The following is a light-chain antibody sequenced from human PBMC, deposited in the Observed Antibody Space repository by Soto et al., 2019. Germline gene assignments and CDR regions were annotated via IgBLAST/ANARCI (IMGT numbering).Light chain of an antibody. CDR1: SSDIGGYNY. CDR2: EVS. J-gene: IGLJ2*01. CDR3: SSYASGTTHVV. Sequence: QSVLTQPASVSGSPGQSITISCTGTSSDIGGYNYVSWYQQYPGKAPKLMIYEVSNRPSGVSNRFSGSKSGNAASLTFSGLPAEDEADYYCSSYASGTTHVVFGGGTQLTVL. V-gene: IGLV2-14*01.